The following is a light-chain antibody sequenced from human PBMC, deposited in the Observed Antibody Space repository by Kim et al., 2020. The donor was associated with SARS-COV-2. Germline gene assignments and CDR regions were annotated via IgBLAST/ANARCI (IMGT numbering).Light chain of an antibody. Sequence: DIQMTQSPSTLSASVGETVTITCRASQSISSWLAWYQQKPGKAPKILIYKASTLETGVPSRFSGSASGTEFTLTISNLQPDYSATYYCLQYYDDSRLFGQGTKVNIK. CDR3: LQYYDDSRL. V-gene: IGKV1-5*03. CDR2: KAS. J-gene: IGKJ1*01. CDR1: QSISSW.